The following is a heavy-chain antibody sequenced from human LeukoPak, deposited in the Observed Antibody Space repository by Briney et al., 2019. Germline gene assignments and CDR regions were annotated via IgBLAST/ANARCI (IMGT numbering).Heavy chain of an antibody. CDR1: GFTFSSYA. D-gene: IGHD3-22*01. Sequence: GSLRLSCAASGFTFSSYAMSWIRQPPGKGLEWIGYIYYSGSTNYKPSLKSRVTKSVDTSKNQFSLKLSSVTAADTAVYYCARYYYDSSGYFRNYWGQGTLVTVSS. J-gene: IGHJ4*02. CDR3: ARYYYDSSGYFRNY. CDR2: IYYSGST. V-gene: IGHV4-59*08.